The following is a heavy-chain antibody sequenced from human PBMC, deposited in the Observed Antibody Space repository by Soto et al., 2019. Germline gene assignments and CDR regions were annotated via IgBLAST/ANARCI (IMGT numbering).Heavy chain of an antibody. CDR2: IWFDGKNK. CDR3: ARNRGYSGYGGFYYGMDV. Sequence: QVQLVESGGGVVQPGRSLRLSCAASGFTFSDYGMHWVRQAPGKGLEWVAVIWFDGKNKYYTDSVKGRFAISRDESKNTLFLQMTSLRAEDTAVYYCARNRGYSGYGGFYYGMDVWGQGTTVTVSS. D-gene: IGHD5-12*01. CDR1: GFTFSDYG. J-gene: IGHJ6*02. V-gene: IGHV3-33*01.